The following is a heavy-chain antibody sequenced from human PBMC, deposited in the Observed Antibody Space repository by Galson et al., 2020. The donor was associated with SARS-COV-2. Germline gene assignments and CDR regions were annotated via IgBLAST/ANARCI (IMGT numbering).Heavy chain of an antibody. J-gene: IGHJ4*02. Sequence: LETLSLTCTVSGGSISGSSFYWGWIRQTPGKGLEWIGSIYYGGATHYNAALNSRVTVSVDTSQNQFALKLTSMTAADTAVYYCVRDASLQGAVWGQGILVTVSS. D-gene: IGHD1-26*01. CDR2: IYYGGAT. V-gene: IGHV4-39*06. CDR3: VRDASLQGAV. CDR1: GGSISGSSFY.